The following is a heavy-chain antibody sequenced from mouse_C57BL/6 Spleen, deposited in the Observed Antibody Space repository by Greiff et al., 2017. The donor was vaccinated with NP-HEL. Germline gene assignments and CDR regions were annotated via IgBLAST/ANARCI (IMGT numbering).Heavy chain of an antibody. Sequence: VQLQQSGAELVKSGASVKISCKASGYAFSSYWMNWVKQRPGKGLEWIGQIYPGDGDTNYNGKFKGKATLTADKSSSTAYMQLSSLTSEDSAVYFGARPGNYYGSSYFDYWGQGTTLTVSS. CDR3: ARPGNYYGSSYFDY. CDR2: IYPGDGDT. CDR1: GYAFSSYW. V-gene: IGHV1-80*01. D-gene: IGHD1-1*01. J-gene: IGHJ2*01.